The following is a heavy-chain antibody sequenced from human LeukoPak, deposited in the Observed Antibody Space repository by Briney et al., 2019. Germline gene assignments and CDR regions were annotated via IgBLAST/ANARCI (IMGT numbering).Heavy chain of an antibody. V-gene: IGHV3-30-3*01. CDR3: ARGDTYCSSISCPRLCYGMDV. Sequence: PGGSLRLSCAASGFTFSDYYMSWIRQAPGKGLEWVAVISYDGSNKYYADSVKGRFTISRDNSKNTLYLQMNSLRAEDTAVYYCARGDTYCSSISCPRLCYGMDVWGQGTTVTVSS. D-gene: IGHD2-2*01. CDR1: GFTFSDYY. J-gene: IGHJ6*02. CDR2: ISYDGSNK.